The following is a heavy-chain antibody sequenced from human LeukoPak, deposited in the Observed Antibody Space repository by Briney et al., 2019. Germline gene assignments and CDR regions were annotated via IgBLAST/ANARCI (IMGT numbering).Heavy chain of an antibody. CDR3: ARGPPYQRYSYGGFQH. D-gene: IGHD5-18*01. CDR2: INHSGST. V-gene: IGHV4-34*01. Sequence: SETLSLTCAVYGGSFSGDYWSWIRQPPGKGLEWIGEINHSGSTNYNPSLKSRVTISVDTSKNQFSLKLSSVTAADTAVYYCARGPPYQRYSYGGFQHWGQGTLVTVSS. J-gene: IGHJ1*01. CDR1: GGSFSGDY.